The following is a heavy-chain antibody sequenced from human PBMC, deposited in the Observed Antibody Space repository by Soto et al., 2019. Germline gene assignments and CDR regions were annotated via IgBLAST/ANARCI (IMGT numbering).Heavy chain of an antibody. CDR3: TRGLAGNDYGDSH. CDR1: GFTFGDYA. J-gene: IGHJ4*02. D-gene: IGHD4-17*01. Sequence: GGSLRLPCTASGFTFGDYAMSWFRQAPVKGLEWVGFIRSKAYGGTTEYAASVKGRFTISRDDSKSIAYLQMNSLKTEDTAVYYCTRGLAGNDYGDSHWGQGTLVTVSS. CDR2: IRSKAYGGTT. V-gene: IGHV3-49*03.